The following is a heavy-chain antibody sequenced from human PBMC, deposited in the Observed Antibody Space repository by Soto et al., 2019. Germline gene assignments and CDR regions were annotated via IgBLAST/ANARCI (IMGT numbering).Heavy chain of an antibody. V-gene: IGHV3-23*01. CDR2: ISGSGDDT. Sequence: QLLESGGGFVQPGGSLRLSCVASGFTFSNFAMAWVRQAPGEGLEWVSAISGSGDDTFYADSMKGRFTISRDNSKDTLYLQINRLRAEATAVYYCAHPIPTTGTTFGFWGQGTLVTVSS. CDR3: AHPIPTTGTTFGF. D-gene: IGHD1-1*01. J-gene: IGHJ4*02. CDR1: GFTFSNFA.